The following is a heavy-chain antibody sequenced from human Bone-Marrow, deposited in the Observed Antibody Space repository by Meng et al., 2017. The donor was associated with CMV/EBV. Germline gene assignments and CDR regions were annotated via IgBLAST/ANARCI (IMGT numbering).Heavy chain of an antibody. J-gene: IGHJ5*02. CDR1: GGSISSGGYY. Sequence: SCTVSGGSISSGGYYWSWIRQHPGKGLEWIGYIYYSGSTYYNPSLKSRVTISVDTSKNQFSLKLSSVTAADTAVYYCARVVSSHDWFDPWGQGTLVTVSS. CDR2: IYYSGST. V-gene: IGHV4-31*02. CDR3: ARVVSSHDWFDP.